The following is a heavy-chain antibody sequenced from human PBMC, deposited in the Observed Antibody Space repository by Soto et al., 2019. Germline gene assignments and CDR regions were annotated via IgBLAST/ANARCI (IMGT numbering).Heavy chain of an antibody. CDR1: GGCISSGDYY. Sequence: SETLSLTCAVSGGCISSGDYYWSWIRQPPGKGLEWIGYIYYSGSTYYNPSLKSRVTISVDTSKNQFSLKLSSVTAADTAVYYCARLDYYDSSEFDYWGQGTLVTVSS. V-gene: IGHV4-30-4*01. CDR3: ARLDYYDSSEFDY. D-gene: IGHD3-22*01. J-gene: IGHJ4*02. CDR2: IYYSGST.